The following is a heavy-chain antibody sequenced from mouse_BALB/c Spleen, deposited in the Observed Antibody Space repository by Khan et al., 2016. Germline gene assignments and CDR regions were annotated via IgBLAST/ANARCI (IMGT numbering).Heavy chain of an antibody. CDR1: GYSITSDYA. D-gene: IGHD1-1*01. Sequence: VQLQQSGPGLVKPSQSLSLTCTVTGYSITSDYAWNWIRQFPGNQLEWMGYINYSGSTSYNPSLKSRISITRDTSKNQFFLQLNSVTTEDTATYYCARDYYGSSFFDYWGQGTTLTVAS. J-gene: IGHJ2*01. CDR2: INYSGST. CDR3: ARDYYGSSFFDY. V-gene: IGHV3-2*02.